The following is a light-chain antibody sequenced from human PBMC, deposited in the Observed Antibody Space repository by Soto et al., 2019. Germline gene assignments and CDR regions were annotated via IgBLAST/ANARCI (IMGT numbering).Light chain of an antibody. Sequence: QSALTQPASVSGSPGQSITISCTGTSSDDGGYNYVSWYQQHPGKAPKLMIYDVSNRPSGVSNRFSGSKSGNTASLTISGLQAEDEADYYCSSYTSSSTPCVFGTGTKVTVL. J-gene: IGLJ1*01. CDR3: SSYTSSSTPCV. V-gene: IGLV2-14*01. CDR1: SSDDGGYNY. CDR2: DVS.